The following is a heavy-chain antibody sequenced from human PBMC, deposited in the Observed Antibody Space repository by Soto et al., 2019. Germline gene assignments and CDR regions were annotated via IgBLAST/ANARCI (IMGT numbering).Heavy chain of an antibody. J-gene: IGHJ4*02. CDR2: ISAYNGNT. D-gene: IGHD2-8*02. V-gene: IGHV1-18*01. Sequence: QVQLVQSGAEVKKPGASVKVSCKASGYTFTNYGVSWVRQAPGQGLEWMGWISAYNGNTDYAQKLQGRVTMTTDTSTNTAYVELRGLRSDDTAVYYFARVGAYCTGSSCFDSWGQGTLVTVSS. CDR3: ARVGAYCTGSSCFDS. CDR1: GYTFTNYG.